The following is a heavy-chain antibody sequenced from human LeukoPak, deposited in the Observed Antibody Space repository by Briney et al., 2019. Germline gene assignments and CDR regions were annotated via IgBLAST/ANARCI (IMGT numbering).Heavy chain of an antibody. CDR2: IKQDGSEE. CDR1: GFTFSSYW. D-gene: IGHD3-22*01. V-gene: IGHV3-7*01. J-gene: IGHJ3*02. CDR3: ARGDYYDSADYFNDAFDI. Sequence: SGGSLRLSCAASGFTFSSYWMSWVRQAPGKGLEWVANIKQDGSEEYSVDSVKGRFTISRDNAKNSLYLQMNSLRAEDTAVYYCARGDYYDSADYFNDAFDIWGQGTMVTVSS.